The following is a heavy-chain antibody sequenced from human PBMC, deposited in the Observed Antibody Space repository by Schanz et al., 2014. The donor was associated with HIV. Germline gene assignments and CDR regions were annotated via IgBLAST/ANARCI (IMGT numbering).Heavy chain of an antibody. J-gene: IGHJ4*02. CDR3: ARGAAEMATMTPWRY. CDR1: GYNFGNLD. D-gene: IGHD5-12*01. Sequence: QVQLVQSGAEVKKPGASVNVSCKASGYNFGNLDINWVRQATGQGLEWLGWMNPGSGNTGYAWKFQGRVTMTTDTSTSTAYMDLRSLRSDDTAVYYCARGAAEMATMTPWRYWGQGTLVTVSS. V-gene: IGHV1-8*02. CDR2: MNPGSGNT.